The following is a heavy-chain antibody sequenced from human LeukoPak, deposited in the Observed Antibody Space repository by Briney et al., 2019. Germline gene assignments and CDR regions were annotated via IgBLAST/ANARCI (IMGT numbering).Heavy chain of an antibody. CDR1: GFTFSSYW. Sequence: GGSLRLSCAASGFTFSSYWMHWVRQAPGKGLVWVSRINSDGSSTSYADSVKGRFTISRDNAKNTRYLQMNSLRAEDTAVYYCAREKVYYDYVWGSYRYLDYWGQGTLVTVSS. D-gene: IGHD3-16*02. J-gene: IGHJ4*02. V-gene: IGHV3-74*01. CDR3: AREKVYYDYVWGSYRYLDY. CDR2: INSDGSST.